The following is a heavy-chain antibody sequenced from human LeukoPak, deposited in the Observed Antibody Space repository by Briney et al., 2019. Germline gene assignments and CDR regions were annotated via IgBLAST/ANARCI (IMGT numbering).Heavy chain of an antibody. CDR2: NYYSEYT. CDR3: ARGNDTSGHPLDY. V-gene: IGHV4-39*01. CDR1: GGSIRSSSYY. Sequence: PSESLSLTCTVSGGSIRSSSYYWGWIRQPPGKGLEWIGSNYYSEYTYYNPSLKSRVTISVDTSKNQFSLKLSSVTAADTAVYYCARGNDTSGHPLDYWAQGALVTVSS. D-gene: IGHD3-22*01. J-gene: IGHJ4*02.